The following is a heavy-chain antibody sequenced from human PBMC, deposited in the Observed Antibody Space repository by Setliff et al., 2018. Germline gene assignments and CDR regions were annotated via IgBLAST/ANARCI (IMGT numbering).Heavy chain of an antibody. D-gene: IGHD3-10*01. J-gene: IGHJ4*02. Sequence: ESLKISCESSGYNFNAHWVGWVRQMPGKGLEWMGIIYPGDSETRYGPSFQGQVTISADRSISTAYLQWSSLKVSDTAIYYCARLVGINSGSPDYWGQGTLVTVSS. V-gene: IGHV5-51*01. CDR1: GYNFNAHW. CDR3: ARLVGINSGSPDY. CDR2: IYPGDSET.